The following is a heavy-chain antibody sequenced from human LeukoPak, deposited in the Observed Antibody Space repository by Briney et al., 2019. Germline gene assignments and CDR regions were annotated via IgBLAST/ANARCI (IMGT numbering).Heavy chain of an antibody. CDR1: GYSFTTHY. V-gene: IGHV1-46*01. CDR3: ARGDRVESGGGCGMDV. Sequence: ASVKVSCKASGYSFTTHYVHGVRQAPGQGLEWMGIINPTVGTTFYAQKFQDRVTMTSDTSASIAYLDLNSLRSDDTAVYFCARGDRVESGGGCGMDVWGKGTTVTVSS. J-gene: IGHJ6*04. D-gene: IGHD1-26*01. CDR2: INPTVGTT.